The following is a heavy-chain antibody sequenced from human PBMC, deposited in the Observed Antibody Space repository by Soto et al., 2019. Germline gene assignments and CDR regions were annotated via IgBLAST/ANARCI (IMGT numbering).Heavy chain of an antibody. CDR1: GGSISSFAYY. V-gene: IGHV4-39*01. CDR3: ARRERYYGSPGWFDP. D-gene: IGHD3-10*01. CDR2: FYYNENT. J-gene: IGHJ5*02. Sequence: SETLSLTCTVSGGSISSFAYYWCWIRQPPGKGLEWIGTFYYNENTYYNPSLKSRVTISVDTAKNQFSLNLRSVTAADTAIYFCARRERYYGSPGWFDPWGQGTLVTVSS.